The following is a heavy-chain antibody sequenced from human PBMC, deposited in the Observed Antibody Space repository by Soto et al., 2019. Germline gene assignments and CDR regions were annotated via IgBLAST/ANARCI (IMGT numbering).Heavy chain of an antibody. V-gene: IGHV1-69*13. J-gene: IGHJ6*02. Sequence: SMKVSCKASGVTFSSYSISCVGQAPVQVLEWMGGIIPIFGTANYAQKFQGRVTITADESTSTAYMELSSLRSEDTAVYYCARVDYYGSGSYQNYYYYGMDVWGQGTTVTVSS. CDR1: GVTFSSYS. D-gene: IGHD3-10*01. CDR2: IIPIFGTA. CDR3: ARVDYYGSGSYQNYYYYGMDV.